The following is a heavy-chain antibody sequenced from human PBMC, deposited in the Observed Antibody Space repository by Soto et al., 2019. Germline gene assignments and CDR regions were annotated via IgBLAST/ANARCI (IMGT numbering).Heavy chain of an antibody. V-gene: IGHV3-23*01. CDR1: GFTFSSYA. CDR3: AKGYCSSTSCYTDAFDI. CDR2: ISGSGGST. D-gene: IGHD2-2*02. J-gene: IGHJ3*02. Sequence: GGSLRLSCAASGFTFSSYAMSWVRQAPGKGLEWVSAISGSGGSTYYADSVKGRFTISRDNSKNTLYLLMNSLRAEDTAVYYCAKGYCSSTSCYTDAFDIWGQGTMVTVSS.